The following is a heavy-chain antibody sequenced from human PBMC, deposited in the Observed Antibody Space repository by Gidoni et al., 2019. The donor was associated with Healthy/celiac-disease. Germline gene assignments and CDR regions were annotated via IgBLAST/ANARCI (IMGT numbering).Heavy chain of an antibody. V-gene: IGHV3-30*18. CDR3: AKVGD. CDR2: ISYDGSNK. J-gene: IGHJ4*02. Sequence: QAPGKGLEWVAGISYDGSNKYYADSVKGRFTISRDNSKNTLYLQMNSLRAEDTAVYYCAKVGDWGQGTLVTVSS.